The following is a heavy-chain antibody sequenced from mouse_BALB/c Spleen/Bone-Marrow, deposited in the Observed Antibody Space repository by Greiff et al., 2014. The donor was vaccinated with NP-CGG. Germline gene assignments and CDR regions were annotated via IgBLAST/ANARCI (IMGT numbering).Heavy chain of an antibody. CDR2: TNPDSSTI. V-gene: IGHV4-1*02. Sequence: VQLQQPGGGLVQPGGSLQLSCAASGFDFSRYWMSWVRQAPGKGLEWIGETNPDSSTINYTPSLKDKFIISRDNAKNTLYLQMSKVRSEDTALYYCASNWDVGFAYWGQGTLVTVSA. CDR1: GFDFSRYW. D-gene: IGHD4-1*02. J-gene: IGHJ3*01. CDR3: ASNWDVGFAY.